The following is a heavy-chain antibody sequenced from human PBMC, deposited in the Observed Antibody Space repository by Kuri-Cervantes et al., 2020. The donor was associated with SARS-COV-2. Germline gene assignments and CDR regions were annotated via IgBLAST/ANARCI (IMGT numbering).Heavy chain of an antibody. V-gene: IGHV1-69*13. CDR2: IIPIFGTA. CDR1: GGTFSSYA. Sequence: SVKVSCKASGGTFSSYAISWVRQAPGQGLERMGGIIPIFGTANYAQKFQGRVTITADESTSTAYMELSSLRSEDTAVYYCARGRHEVIVVVPDDYYYGMDVWGQGTTVTVSS. D-gene: IGHD2-2*01. CDR3: ARGRHEVIVVVPDDYYYGMDV. J-gene: IGHJ6*02.